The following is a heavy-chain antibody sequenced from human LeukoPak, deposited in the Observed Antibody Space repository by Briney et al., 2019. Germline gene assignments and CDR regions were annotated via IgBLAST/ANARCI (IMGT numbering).Heavy chain of an antibody. J-gene: IGHJ4*02. CDR2: FDPEDGET. CDR1: GYTLTELS. V-gene: IGHV1-24*01. D-gene: IGHD4-17*01. Sequence: ASVKVSCKVSGYTLTELSMHWVRQAPGKGLEWMGGFDPEDGETIYAQKFQGRVTMTEDTSTGTAYMELSSLRSEDTAVYYCATGRGLRFPADYWGQGTLVTVSS. CDR3: ATGRGLRFPADY.